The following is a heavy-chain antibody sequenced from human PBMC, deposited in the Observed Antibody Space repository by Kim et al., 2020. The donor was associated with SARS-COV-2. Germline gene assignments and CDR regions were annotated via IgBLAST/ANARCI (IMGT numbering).Heavy chain of an antibody. J-gene: IGHJ4*02. V-gene: IGHV1-18*01. CDR1: GYTFTSYG. D-gene: IGHD3-22*01. CDR3: ARVNLDYYDSSGYYYVDGFDY. Sequence: ASVKVSCKASGYTFTSYGISWVRQAPGQGLEWMGWISAYNGNTNYAQKLQGRVTMTTDTSTSTAYMELRSLRSDDTAVYYCARVNLDYYDSSGYYYVDGFDYWGQGTLVTVSS. CDR2: ISAYNGNT.